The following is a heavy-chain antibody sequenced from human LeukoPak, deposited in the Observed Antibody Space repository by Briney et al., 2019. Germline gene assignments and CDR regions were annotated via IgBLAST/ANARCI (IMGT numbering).Heavy chain of an antibody. CDR1: RFTFSSYA. CDR3: AKDILGGLYWYFDL. Sequence: GGSLRLSCAASRFTFSSYAMSWVRQAPGKGLEWVSVISGSGANTYYADSVKGRFTISRDNSKNTLYLQMNSLRAEDTAVYYCAKDILGGLYWYFDLWGRGTLVTVSS. V-gene: IGHV3-23*01. CDR2: ISGSGANT. J-gene: IGHJ2*01. D-gene: IGHD2-15*01.